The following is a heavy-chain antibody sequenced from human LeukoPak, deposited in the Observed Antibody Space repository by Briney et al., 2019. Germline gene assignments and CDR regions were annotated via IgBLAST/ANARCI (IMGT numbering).Heavy chain of an antibody. CDR3: ARDPQWLVRRGIDY. CDR1: GFTFNRCW. Sequence: GGSLRLSCAASGFTFNRCWMSWVRQAPGKGLEWVANIHQGGSDRYYVDSVKGRFTISRDNAKNSLYLQMNSLRAEDTAVYYCARDPQWLVRRGIDYWGQGTLVTVSS. J-gene: IGHJ4*02. CDR2: IHQGGSDR. V-gene: IGHV3-7*01. D-gene: IGHD6-19*01.